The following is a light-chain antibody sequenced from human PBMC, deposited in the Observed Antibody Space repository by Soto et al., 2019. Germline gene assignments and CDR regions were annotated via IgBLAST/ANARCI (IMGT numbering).Light chain of an antibody. J-gene: IGKJ1*01. CDR2: GAS. Sequence: EIVLTQSPGTLSLSPGERATLSCRASQSVSSSYLAWYQQKPGQAPRLLIYGASSRATGIPDRFSGSGSGTDFTXTISRLEPEDFAVYYCQQYGSSTPTFGQGTKVEIK. CDR3: QQYGSSTPT. CDR1: QSVSSSY. V-gene: IGKV3-20*01.